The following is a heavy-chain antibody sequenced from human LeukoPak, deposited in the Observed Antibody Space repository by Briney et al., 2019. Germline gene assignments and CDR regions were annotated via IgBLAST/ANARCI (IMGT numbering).Heavy chain of an antibody. CDR3: ARDQSIAGPTTADY. CDR2: ITFDGDTT. D-gene: IGHD1-26*01. CDR1: GFTFSNYW. J-gene: IGHJ4*02. V-gene: IGHV3-74*01. Sequence: QSGGSLRLSCAASGFTFSNYWMHWVRQAPGKGLVWVSRITFDGDTTSYADSVKGRFTISRDNAKNTLYLQMNSLRAEDTAVYYCARDQSIAGPTTADYWGQGTPVTVSS.